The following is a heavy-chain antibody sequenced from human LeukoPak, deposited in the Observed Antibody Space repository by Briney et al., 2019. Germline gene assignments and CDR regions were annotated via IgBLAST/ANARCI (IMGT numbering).Heavy chain of an antibody. CDR2: SYYSGST. J-gene: IGHJ5*02. D-gene: IGHD1-26*01. Sequence: PSETLSLTCTVSGGSIRSGGYYWSWIRQHPGEGLEWIGYSYYSGSTYYNPSLKSRVTISVDTSKNQFSLKLSSVTAADTAVYYCARGYTGSNNWFDPWGQGTLVTVSS. CDR3: ARGYTGSNNWFDP. V-gene: IGHV4-31*03. CDR1: GGSIRSGGYY.